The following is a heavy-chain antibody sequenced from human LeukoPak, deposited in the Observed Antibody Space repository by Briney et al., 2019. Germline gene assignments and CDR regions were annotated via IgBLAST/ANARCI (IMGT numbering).Heavy chain of an antibody. CDR1: GFTFSSYW. J-gene: IGHJ4*02. Sequence: GGSLRLSCAASGFTFSSYWMSWVRQAPGKGLEWVANINQDGSEKNCVDSVRGRFTISRDNAKNSVYLQMNNLRAEDTAVYYCSSTLVGATDYWGQGTLVTVSS. D-gene: IGHD1-26*01. CDR3: SSTLVGATDY. CDR2: INQDGSEK. V-gene: IGHV3-7*01.